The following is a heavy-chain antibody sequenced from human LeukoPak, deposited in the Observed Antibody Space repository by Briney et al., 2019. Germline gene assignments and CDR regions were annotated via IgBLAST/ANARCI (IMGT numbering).Heavy chain of an antibody. V-gene: IGHV3-21*01. CDR3: ARYLKYYDSSGFDY. J-gene: IGHJ4*02. CDR2: ISSSSSYI. CDR1: GFTFSSYS. Sequence: GGSLRLSCATSGFTFSSYSMNWVRQAPGKGLEWVSCISSSSSYIYYTDSVKGRFTISRDNAKNSLTLQMNSLRAEDTAVYYCARYLKYYDSSGFDYWGQGTLVTVSS. D-gene: IGHD3-22*01.